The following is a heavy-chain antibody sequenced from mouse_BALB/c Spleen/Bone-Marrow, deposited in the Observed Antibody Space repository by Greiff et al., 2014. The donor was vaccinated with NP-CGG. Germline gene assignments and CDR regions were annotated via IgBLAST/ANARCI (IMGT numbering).Heavy chain of an antibody. CDR3: ARDYYGSSFDY. CDR2: INSSGGST. J-gene: IGHJ2*01. V-gene: IGHV5-6-3*01. D-gene: IGHD1-1*01. CDR1: GFTFSSYG. Sequence: DVQLVESGGGLVQPGGSLKLSCAASGFTFSSYGMSWVRQTPDKRLELVATINSSGGSTYYPDSVKGRFTISRDNAKNTLYLQMSSLKSEDTAMYYCARDYYGSSFDYWGQGTTLTVSS.